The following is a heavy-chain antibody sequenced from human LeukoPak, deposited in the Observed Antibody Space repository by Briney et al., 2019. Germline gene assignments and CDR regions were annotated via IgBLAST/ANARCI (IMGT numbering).Heavy chain of an antibody. CDR1: GGSFSGYY. CDR3: ARGAPPYYYDSSGYYPRHPFDY. J-gene: IGHJ4*02. D-gene: IGHD3-22*01. Sequence: PSETLSLTCAVYGGSFSGYYWSWIRQPPGKGLEWIGEINHSGSTNYNPSLKSRVTISVDTSKNQFSLELSSVTAADTAVYYCARGAPPYYYDSSGYYPRHPFDYWGQGTLVTVSS. CDR2: INHSGST. V-gene: IGHV4-34*01.